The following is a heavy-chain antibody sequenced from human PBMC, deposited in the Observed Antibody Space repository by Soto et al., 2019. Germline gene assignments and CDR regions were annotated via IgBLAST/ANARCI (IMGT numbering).Heavy chain of an antibody. CDR2: IIASGVIT. V-gene: IGHV3-23*01. Sequence: EVQLLESGGGLVQPGGSLRLACAASGLTFSRYTMGWVRQAPGKGLEWVSAIIASGVITYYADSVKGRFTISRDNSNNTVYLQMNILRAEDTAVYYCAKDLRGPEAGTWYFDLWGRGTLVTVSS. CDR3: AKDLRGPEAGTWYFDL. J-gene: IGHJ2*01. CDR1: GLTFSRYT. D-gene: IGHD6-13*01.